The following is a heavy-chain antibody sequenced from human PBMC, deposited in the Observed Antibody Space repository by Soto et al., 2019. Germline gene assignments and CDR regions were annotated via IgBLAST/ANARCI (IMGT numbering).Heavy chain of an antibody. CDR3: ARVLVDIVAPDDWVGWFDP. D-gene: IGHD5-12*01. CDR2: IYHSGST. Sequence: SETLSLTCAVSSGSISSSNWWSWVRQPPGKGLEWIGEIYHSGSTNYNPSLKSRVTISVDKSKNQFSLKLSSVTAADTAVYYCARVLVDIVAPDDWVGWFDPWGQGTLVTVSS. V-gene: IGHV4-4*02. J-gene: IGHJ5*02. CDR1: SGSISSSNW.